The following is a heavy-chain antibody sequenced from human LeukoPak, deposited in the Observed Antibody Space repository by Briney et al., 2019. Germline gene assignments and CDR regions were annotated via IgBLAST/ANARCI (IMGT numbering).Heavy chain of an antibody. CDR2: IYHSGST. CDR1: GYSISIGYY. D-gene: IGHD5-18*01. CDR3: ARIDTAMVVNFDY. Sequence: SETLSLTCTVSGYSISIGYYWGWIRQPPGKGLEWIGSIYHSGSTYYNPSLKSRVTISVDTSKNQFSLKLSSVTAADTDVYYCARIDTAMVVNFDYWGQGTLVTVSS. V-gene: IGHV4-38-2*02. J-gene: IGHJ4*02.